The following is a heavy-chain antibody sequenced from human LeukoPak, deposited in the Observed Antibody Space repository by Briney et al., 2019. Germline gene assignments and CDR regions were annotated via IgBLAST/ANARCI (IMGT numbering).Heavy chain of an antibody. V-gene: IGHV1-18*01. CDR2: ISAYNGNT. D-gene: IGHD3/OR15-3a*01. J-gene: IGHJ5*02. Sequence: ASVKVSCKASGYTFTSFGISWVRQAPGQGLEWMGWISAYNGNTNSAQKLQGRVTMTTDTSTSTAYMELRSLRSDDTAVYYCVRGGLAEKSNWFDPWGQGTLVTVSS. CDR3: VRGGLAEKSNWFDP. CDR1: GYTFTSFG.